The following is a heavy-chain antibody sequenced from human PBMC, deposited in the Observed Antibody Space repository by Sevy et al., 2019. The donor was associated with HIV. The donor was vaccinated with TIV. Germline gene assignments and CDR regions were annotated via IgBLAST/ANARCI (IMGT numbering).Heavy chain of an antibody. CDR1: GVSISSHF. V-gene: IGHV4-59*11. Sequence: SETLSLTCSVSGVSISSHFWTWIRQSPGKGLEWIGYFYLSGSANYNPSLKSRVTISGDTSKNQFSLKLTSVTAADTAVYYCAREVHYYSSGFSAGMDVWGQGTTVTVSS. CDR2: FYLSGSA. J-gene: IGHJ6*02. D-gene: IGHD3-10*01. CDR3: AREVHYYSSGFSAGMDV.